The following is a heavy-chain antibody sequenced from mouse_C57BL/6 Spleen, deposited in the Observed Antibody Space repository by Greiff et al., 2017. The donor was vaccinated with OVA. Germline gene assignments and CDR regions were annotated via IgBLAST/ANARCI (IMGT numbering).Heavy chain of an antibody. J-gene: IGHJ2*01. V-gene: IGHV1-82*01. CDR3: ARWRGYYFDY. CDR2: IYPGDGDT. CDR1: GYAFSSSW. Sequence: VQLQQSGPELVKPGASVKISCKASGYAFSSSWMNWVKQRPGKGLEWIGRIYPGDGDTNYNGKFKGKATLTADKSSSTAYMQLSGLTSEDSAVYFCARWRGYYFDYWGQGTTLTVSS.